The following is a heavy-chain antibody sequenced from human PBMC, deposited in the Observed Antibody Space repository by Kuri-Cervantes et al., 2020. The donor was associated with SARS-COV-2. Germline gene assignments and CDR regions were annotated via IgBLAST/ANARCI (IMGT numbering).Heavy chain of an antibody. CDR2: VSYNGTNK. CDR3: WGGFYY. CDR1: GFNYLNYA. J-gene: IGHJ4*02. D-gene: IGHD1-26*01. Sequence: GESLKISCTASGFNYLNYAIHWVRQAPGTGLEWVAVVSYNGTNKYYADSVKGRFTISRDNSRNIVYLQMSSLRPEDTALYYCWGGFYYWGQGTLVTVSS. V-gene: IGHV3-30-3*01.